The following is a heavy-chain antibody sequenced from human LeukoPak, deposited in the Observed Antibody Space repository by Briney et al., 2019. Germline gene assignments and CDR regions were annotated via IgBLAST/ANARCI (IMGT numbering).Heavy chain of an antibody. D-gene: IGHD6-19*01. V-gene: IGHV6-1*01. CDR1: GDSVSSNSVA. CDR2: TYYRSKWYN. CDR3: ARDPGWLDFDQ. Sequence: SQTLSLTCAISGDSVSSNSVAWNCIRQSPSRGLGCLGRTYYRSKWYNDYAVSVKSRITINPDTSKNQFSLQLNSVTPEDTAVYYCARDPGWLDFDQWGQGTLVTVSS. J-gene: IGHJ4*02.